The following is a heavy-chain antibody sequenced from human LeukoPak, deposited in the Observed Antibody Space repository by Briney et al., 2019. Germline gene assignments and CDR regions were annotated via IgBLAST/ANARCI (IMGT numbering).Heavy chain of an antibody. Sequence: PSETLSLTCTVSGGSIGNYYWSWIRQPPGKGLEWIGYINYSGSTNYNPSLKSRVTISVDTSKNQLSLKLTSMTAADTAVYYCASGADTVMGFWGQGTLVTVSS. CDR1: GGSIGNYY. V-gene: IGHV4-59*01. CDR3: ASGADTVMGF. J-gene: IGHJ4*02. CDR2: INYSGST. D-gene: IGHD5-18*01.